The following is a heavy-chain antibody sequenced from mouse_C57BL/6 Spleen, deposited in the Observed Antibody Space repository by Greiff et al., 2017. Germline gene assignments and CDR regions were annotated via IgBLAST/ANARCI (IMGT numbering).Heavy chain of an antibody. D-gene: IGHD2-3*01. Sequence: QVQLQQSGPELVKPGASVKISCKASGYTFTDYYINWVKQRPGQGLEWIGWIFPGSGSTYYNEKFKGKATLTVDKSSSTAYMLLSSLTSEDSAVYFCASDGYQASYWYFDVWGTGTTVTVSS. CDR3: ASDGYQASYWYFDV. V-gene: IGHV1-75*01. CDR1: GYTFTDYY. CDR2: IFPGSGST. J-gene: IGHJ1*03.